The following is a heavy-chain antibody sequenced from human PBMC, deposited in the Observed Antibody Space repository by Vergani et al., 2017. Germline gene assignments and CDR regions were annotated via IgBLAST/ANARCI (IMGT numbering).Heavy chain of an antibody. CDR1: GGSVSSGSYY. V-gene: IGHV4-61*01. D-gene: IGHD3-10*01. CDR2: IYYSGST. CDR3: ARDPPNGSGSPPDY. J-gene: IGHJ4*02. Sequence: QVQLQESGPGLVKPSETLSLTCTVSGGSVSSGSYYWSWIRQPPGKGLEWIGYIYYSGSTNYNPSLKSRVTISVDTSKNQFSLKLSSVTAADTAVYYCARDPPNGSGSPPDYWGQGTLVTVSS.